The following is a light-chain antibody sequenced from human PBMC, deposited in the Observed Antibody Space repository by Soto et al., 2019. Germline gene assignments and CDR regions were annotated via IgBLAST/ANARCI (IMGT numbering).Light chain of an antibody. Sequence: EILMTQSPASLSVSPGERVILSCRATQSISSNLAWYQQKPGQAPRLLIYGTSTRATGIPARFSGSGSGTEFTLTITSLRSEDFALYFCQQYNNWPLTFGQGTRLEIK. CDR1: QSISSN. CDR2: GTS. V-gene: IGKV3-15*01. J-gene: IGKJ5*01. CDR3: QQYNNWPLT.